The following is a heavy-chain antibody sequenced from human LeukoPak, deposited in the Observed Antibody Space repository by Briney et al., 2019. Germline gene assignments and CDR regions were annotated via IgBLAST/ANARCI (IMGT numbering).Heavy chain of an antibody. Sequence: GGSLRLSCAASGFTFSSYSMNWVRQAPGKGLEWVANIKQDGSDKYYVDSLKGRFTISRDSAENSLFLQMNSLRAEDTAVYYCARDYYDSSAYYVSYFDYWGQGTLVTVSS. CDR1: GFTFSSYS. V-gene: IGHV3-7*01. CDR3: ARDYYDSSAYYVSYFDY. D-gene: IGHD3-22*01. J-gene: IGHJ4*02. CDR2: IKQDGSDK.